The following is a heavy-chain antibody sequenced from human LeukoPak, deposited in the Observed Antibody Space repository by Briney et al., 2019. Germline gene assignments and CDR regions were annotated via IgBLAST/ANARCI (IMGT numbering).Heavy chain of an antibody. Sequence: TGGSLRLSCAASGFTFSTSAMTWVRQAPGKGLEWVSGISGSGATDYADSVKGRFTISRDNSKNTLYLQINSLRAEDTAVYYCAKDLNWGGRWGQGTLVTVSS. D-gene: IGHD7-27*01. V-gene: IGHV3-23*01. J-gene: IGHJ4*02. CDR3: AKDLNWGGR. CDR1: GFTFSTSA. CDR2: ISGSGAT.